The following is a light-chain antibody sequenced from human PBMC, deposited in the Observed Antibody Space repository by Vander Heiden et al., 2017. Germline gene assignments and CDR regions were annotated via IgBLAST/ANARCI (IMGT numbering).Light chain of an antibody. J-gene: IGKJ1*01. Sequence: EIVMTQSPATLSVSPGERATLSCRASQSVSSNLAWYQQKPGQDPRLLIYCASTRATGIPAWFSGSGSGTEFTPTTISRQPEDFAVYYCQQHNNCPPWTFGQGTKVXIK. CDR1: QSVSSN. CDR3: QQHNNCPPWT. V-gene: IGKV3-15*01. CDR2: CAS.